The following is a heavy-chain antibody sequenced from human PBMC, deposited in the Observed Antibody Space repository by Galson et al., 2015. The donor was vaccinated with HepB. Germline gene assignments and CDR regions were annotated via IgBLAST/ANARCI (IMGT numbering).Heavy chain of an antibody. V-gene: IGHV1-18*04. CDR1: GYTFTSYS. CDR2: ISTYNGNT. J-gene: IGHJ4*02. Sequence: SVKVSCKASGYTFTSYSISWVRQAPGQGLEWMGWISTYNGNTKYAQKLQGRVTMTTDTSTTTAYMELRGLRSDDTAVYYCARGYSSSWYLWGCLDYWAQGTLVTVSS. D-gene: IGHD6-13*01. CDR3: ARGYSSSWYLWGCLDY.